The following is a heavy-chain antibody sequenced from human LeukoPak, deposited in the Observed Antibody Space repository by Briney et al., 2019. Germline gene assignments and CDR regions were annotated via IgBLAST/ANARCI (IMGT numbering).Heavy chain of an antibody. D-gene: IGHD3-22*01. CDR3: ARHEGSYYDKSGYTFDY. CDR1: GGSFSGYY. CDR2: IHHSGNT. V-gene: IGHV4-34*01. J-gene: IGHJ4*02. Sequence: PSETLSLTCAVYGGSFSGYYWGWIRQPPGKGLEWIGSIHHSGNTYYNASLKSRVTISVDTSKNQFFLKLSPVTAADGAVYYCARHEGSYYDKSGYTFDYWGQGTLVTVSS.